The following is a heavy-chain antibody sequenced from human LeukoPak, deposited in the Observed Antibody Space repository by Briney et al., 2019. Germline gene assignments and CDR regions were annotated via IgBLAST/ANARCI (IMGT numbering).Heavy chain of an antibody. CDR3: ARCSSGWYVYYYYGMDL. Sequence: ASVKVSCKASGYTFTGYYMHWVRQAPGQGLEWMGWINPNSGGTNYAQKFQGRVTMTRDTSISTAYMELSRLRSDDTAVYYCARCSSGWYVYYYYGMDLWGQGTTVTVSS. CDR1: GYTFTGYY. CDR2: INPNSGGT. D-gene: IGHD6-19*01. J-gene: IGHJ6*02. V-gene: IGHV1-2*02.